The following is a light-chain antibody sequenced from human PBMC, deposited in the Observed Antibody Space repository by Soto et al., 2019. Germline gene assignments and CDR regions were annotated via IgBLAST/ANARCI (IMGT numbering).Light chain of an antibody. J-gene: IGKJ1*01. V-gene: IGKV3D-20*02. CDR2: DAS. CDR3: QQRSNWPS. CDR1: ESVSSSY. Sequence: EIVLTQSPCTLSLSPVGRATLSCRASESVSSSYLGWYQQKPGQAPRLLIYDASNRATGIPARFSGSGSGTDFTLTISSLEPEDFAVYYCQQRSNWPSFGQGTKVDIK.